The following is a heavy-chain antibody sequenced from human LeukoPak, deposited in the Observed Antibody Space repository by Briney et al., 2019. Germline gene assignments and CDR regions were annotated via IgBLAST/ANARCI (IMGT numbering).Heavy chain of an antibody. CDR2: ISPHDSDT. J-gene: IGHJ5*02. Sequence: GESLKISCKGTGYSFTNYWIGWVRQMPGKGLEWMGMISPHDSDTRYSPSFQGQVTASADKSITTAYLQWSSLKASDTAIYYCARRCDSGGYRFWFDPWAREPWSPSPQ. CDR3: ARRCDSGGYRFWFDP. V-gene: IGHV5-51*01. D-gene: IGHD3-16*02. CDR1: GYSFTNYW.